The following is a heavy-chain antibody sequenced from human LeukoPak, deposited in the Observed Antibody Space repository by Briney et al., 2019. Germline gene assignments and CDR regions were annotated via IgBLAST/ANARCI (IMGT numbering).Heavy chain of an antibody. CDR1: GFTFSTYA. CDR3: AKSFGSGSRFSDY. V-gene: IGHV3-23*01. D-gene: IGHD3-10*01. Sequence: PGASLRLFCAASGFTFSTYAMTWVRQAPEKGLEWVSAISGGGGTTTYADSVKGRFTISRDNPKNTLYLQMNSLRAEDTAVYYCAKSFGSGSRFSDYWGQGTLVTVSS. J-gene: IGHJ4*02. CDR2: ISGGGGTT.